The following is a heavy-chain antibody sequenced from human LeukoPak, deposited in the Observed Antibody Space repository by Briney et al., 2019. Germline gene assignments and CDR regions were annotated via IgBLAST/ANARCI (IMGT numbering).Heavy chain of an antibody. V-gene: IGHV3-11*01. CDR2: ISSSGSTI. D-gene: IGHD6-13*01. Sequence: PGGSLRLSCAASGFTFSDHYMTWIRQAPGKGLDWLSYISSSGSTIYYVDSVKGRFTISRDNANNSLYLQMNSLRAEDTAVYYCARDGSSSWYNWFDPWGQGTLVTVSS. CDR1: GFTFSDHY. J-gene: IGHJ5*02. CDR3: ARDGSSSWYNWFDP.